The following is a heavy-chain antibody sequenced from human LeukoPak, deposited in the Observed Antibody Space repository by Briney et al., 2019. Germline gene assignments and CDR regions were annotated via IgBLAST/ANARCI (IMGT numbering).Heavy chain of an antibody. V-gene: IGHV4-39*01. Sequence: SETLSLTCTVSGCSISSSSYYWGWLRQPPGQGLEWIVSIYYSGSNYYNPFLKSRITITVDTSKNQFSLKLSSVTAADTAVYYCARRYSSASLDYWGQGTLVTVSS. D-gene: IGHD6-6*01. J-gene: IGHJ4*02. CDR1: GCSISSSSYY. CDR3: ARRYSSASLDY. CDR2: IYYSGSN.